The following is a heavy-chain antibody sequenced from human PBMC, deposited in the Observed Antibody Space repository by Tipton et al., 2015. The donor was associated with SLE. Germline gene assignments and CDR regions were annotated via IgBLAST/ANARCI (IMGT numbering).Heavy chain of an antibody. CDR3: AREGGAGYSSGWFDY. D-gene: IGHD6-19*01. V-gene: IGHV3-21*01. CDR2: ITGNSTYI. J-gene: IGHJ5*01. CDR1: GFTFSSYS. Sequence: SLRLSCAASGFTFSSYSMNWVRQAPGKGLEWVSSITGNSTYIYYADSLKGRFTISRDNAKNSLYLQMNSLRAEDTAVYYCAREGGAGYSSGWFDYWGQGTLVTVSS.